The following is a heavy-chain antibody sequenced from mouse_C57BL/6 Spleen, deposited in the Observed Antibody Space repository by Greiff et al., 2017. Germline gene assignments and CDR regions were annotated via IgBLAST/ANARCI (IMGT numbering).Heavy chain of an antibody. CDR1: GFTFSDYY. D-gene: IGHD2-4*01. V-gene: IGHV5-16*01. CDR2: INYDGSST. Sequence: EVQRVEPEGGLVQPGSSMKLSCTASGFTFSDYYMAWVRQVPEKGLEWVANINYDGSSTYYLATLKSRFIIARDNAKNILYLQMSSLKSEDTATYYCAREDYDYQYDFDYWGQGTTLTVSS. J-gene: IGHJ2*01. CDR3: AREDYDYQYDFDY.